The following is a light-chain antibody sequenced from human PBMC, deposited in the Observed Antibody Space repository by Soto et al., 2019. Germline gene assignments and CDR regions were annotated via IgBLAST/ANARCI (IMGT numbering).Light chain of an antibody. V-gene: IGKV1-5*01. CDR3: QHYGGVWT. CDR1: QSISSW. J-gene: IGKJ1*01. CDR2: DAS. Sequence: DIHMTQSPSTLSGSVGNRVTITCRASQSISSWLAWYKQKPGRAPKLLIYDASSLESGVPSRLSGSGSATEFILTISSMKPDDSATYHCQHYGGVWTFGQGTKVDIK.